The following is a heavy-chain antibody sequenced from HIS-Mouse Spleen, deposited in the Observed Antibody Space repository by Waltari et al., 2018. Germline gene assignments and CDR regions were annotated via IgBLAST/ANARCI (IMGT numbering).Heavy chain of an antibody. D-gene: IGHD6-13*01. CDR1: GGSISSSSYY. CDR3: AREIPYSSSWYDWYFDL. Sequence: QLQLQESGPGLVKPSETLSLTCTVSGGSISSSSYYWGWIRQPQGKGLEWIGSIYYSGRTYNNPSLKSRVTIAVDTSKTQFSLKLSSVTAADTAVYYCAREIPYSSSWYDWYFDLWGRGTLVTVSS. V-gene: IGHV4-39*07. CDR2: IYYSGRT. J-gene: IGHJ2*01.